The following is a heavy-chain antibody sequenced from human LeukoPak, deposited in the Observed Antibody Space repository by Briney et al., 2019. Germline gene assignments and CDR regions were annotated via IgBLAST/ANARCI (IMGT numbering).Heavy chain of an antibody. V-gene: IGHV1-69*04. Sequence: ASVTVSFKASGGTFISYAISWVRQAPGQGLEWMGRIIPILGIANYAQKFQGRVTITADKSTSTAYMELSSLRSEDTAVYYCARAADNLTGYFPGYWGQGTLVTVSS. J-gene: IGHJ4*02. D-gene: IGHD3-9*01. CDR3: ARAADNLTGYFPGY. CDR2: IIPILGIA. CDR1: GGTFISYA.